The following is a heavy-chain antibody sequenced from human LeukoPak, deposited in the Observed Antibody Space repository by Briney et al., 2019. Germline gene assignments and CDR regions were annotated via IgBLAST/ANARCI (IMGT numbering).Heavy chain of an antibody. D-gene: IGHD1-26*01. CDR3: VRLGAGAVTHDL. V-gene: IGHV3-21*01. J-gene: IGHJ4*02. CDR2: ISSSSSYI. Sequence: GGSLRLSCAASGFTFSSYSMNWVRRAPGKGLEWVSSISSSSSYIYYADSVKGRFTISRDNAKNSLYLQMNSLRVEDTAVYYCVRLGAGAVTHDLWGQGTLVTVSS. CDR1: GFTFSSYS.